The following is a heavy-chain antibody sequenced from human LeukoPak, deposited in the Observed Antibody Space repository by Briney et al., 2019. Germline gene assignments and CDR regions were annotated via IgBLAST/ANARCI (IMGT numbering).Heavy chain of an antibody. V-gene: IGHV3-66*02. J-gene: IGHJ4*02. CDR2: IYSGGST. CDR1: GFTFSDYY. D-gene: IGHD6-13*01. Sequence: SGGSLRLSCAASGFTFSDYYMSWVRQAPGKGLEWVSVIYSGGSTYYADSVKGRFTISRDNSKNTLYLQMNSLRAEDTAVYYCARGSGSSWRIYYFDYWGQGTLVTVSS. CDR3: ARGSGSSWRIYYFDY.